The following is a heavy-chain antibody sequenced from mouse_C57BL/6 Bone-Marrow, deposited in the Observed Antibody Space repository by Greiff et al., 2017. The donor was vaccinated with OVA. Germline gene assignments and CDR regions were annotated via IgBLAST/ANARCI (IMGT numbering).Heavy chain of an antibody. CDR2: IRSKSSNYAT. J-gene: IGHJ3*01. Sequence: DVHLVESGGGLVQPKGSLKLSCAASGFTFNTYAMHWVRQAPGKGLEWVARIRSKSSNYATYYADSVKDRFTISRDDSQSMLYLQMNNLKTEDTAMYYCAVGEAWFAYWGQGTLVTVSA. D-gene: IGHD1-1*02. V-gene: IGHV10-3*01. CDR3: AVGEAWFAY. CDR1: GFTFNTYA.